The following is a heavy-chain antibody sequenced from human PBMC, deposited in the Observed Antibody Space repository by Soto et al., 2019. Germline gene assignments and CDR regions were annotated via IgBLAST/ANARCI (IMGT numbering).Heavy chain of an antibody. D-gene: IGHD6-19*01. CDR1: GFTFSSYA. CDR2: ISYDGSNK. V-gene: IGHV3-30-3*01. Sequence: GESLKISCAASGFTFSSYAMHWVRQAPGKGLEWVAVISYDGSNKYYADSVKGRFTISRDNSKNTLYLQMNSLRAEDTAVYYCARGGLVAVAGTQDYWGQGTLVTVSS. J-gene: IGHJ4*02. CDR3: ARGGLVAVAGTQDY.